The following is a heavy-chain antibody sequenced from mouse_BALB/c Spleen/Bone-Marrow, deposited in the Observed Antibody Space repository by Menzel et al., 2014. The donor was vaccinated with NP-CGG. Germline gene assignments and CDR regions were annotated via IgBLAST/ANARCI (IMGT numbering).Heavy chain of an antibody. J-gene: IGHJ1*01. CDR2: IDPANGNT. Sequence: EVKVVESGAELVKSGASVKLSRTASGFNIKDTYMHWVKQRPEQGLEWIGRIDPANGNTKYDPKFQGKATITADTSSNTAYLHLSSLTSEDTAVYYCASYRYGWYFDVWGAGTTVTVSS. CDR3: ASYRYGWYFDV. CDR1: GFNIKDTY. V-gene: IGHV14-3*02. D-gene: IGHD2-14*01.